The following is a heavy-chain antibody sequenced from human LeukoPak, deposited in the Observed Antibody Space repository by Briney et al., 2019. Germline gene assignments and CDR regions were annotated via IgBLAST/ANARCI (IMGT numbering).Heavy chain of an antibody. J-gene: IGHJ5*02. V-gene: IGHV4-34*09. D-gene: IGHD3-10*01. CDR3: ARVGLVWFGELLPPSRWFDP. CDR1: GGSFSGYY. Sequence: PSETLSLTCAVYGGSFSGYYWSWIRQPPGKGLEWIGEINHSGSTYYNPSLKSRVTISVDTSKNQFSLKLSSVTAADTAVYYCARVGLVWFGELLPPSRWFDPWGQGTLVTVSS. CDR2: INHSGST.